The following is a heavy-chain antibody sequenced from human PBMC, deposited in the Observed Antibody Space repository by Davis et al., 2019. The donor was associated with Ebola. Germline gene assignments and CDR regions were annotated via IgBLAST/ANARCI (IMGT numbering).Heavy chain of an antibody. CDR2: ISGYNGHT. J-gene: IGHJ4*02. V-gene: IGHV1-18*04. CDR1: GYTFTTYA. Sequence: ASVKVSCKASGYTFTTYAISWVRQAPGQGLEWMGWISGYNGHTKYAQILQGRVTMTTDTSTSTAYMDPRSLTSDDTAVYYCARGDFWSGYLFDYWGQGTLVTVSS. CDR3: ARGDFWSGYLFDY. D-gene: IGHD3-3*01.